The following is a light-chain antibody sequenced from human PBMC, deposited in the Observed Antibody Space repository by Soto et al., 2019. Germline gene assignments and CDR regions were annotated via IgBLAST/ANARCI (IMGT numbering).Light chain of an antibody. J-gene: IGLJ1*01. V-gene: IGLV2-14*01. CDR2: DVS. Sequence: QSALTQPASVYGSPGQSIPISCTGTSSDVGGYNYVSWYQQQPGKAPKLMIFDVSIRPSGVSNRFSGSKSGNTASLTISGLQAEYEADYYCCSYTSSNTLYVFVTGTKLTVL. CDR1: SSDVGGYNY. CDR3: CSYTSSNTLYV.